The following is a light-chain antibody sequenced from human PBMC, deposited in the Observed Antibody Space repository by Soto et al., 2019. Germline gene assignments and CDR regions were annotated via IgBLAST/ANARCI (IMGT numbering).Light chain of an antibody. CDR2: GAS. CDR3: HQYNNWPPGT. CDR1: QSLSSN. V-gene: IGKV3-15*01. J-gene: IGKJ2*02. Sequence: EVVMTQSPATLSVSPGERATLSCRASQSLSSNLASYQQKSGQAPRLLIYGASTRATGIPTRFSGSGSGTEFTLTISSLQSEDFAVYYCHQYNNWPPGTFGQGAKLEIK.